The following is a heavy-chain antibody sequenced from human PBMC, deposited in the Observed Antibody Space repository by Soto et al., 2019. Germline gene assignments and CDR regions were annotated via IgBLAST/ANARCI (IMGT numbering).Heavy chain of an antibody. Sequence: GGSLRLSCVASGFTFSGYGMSWVRQAPGKGLKWVSGISGSGSSTYYADSVKGRFAISRDQSKNTLYLQMNSLRADDTAIYYCAKKWGVGTTTHFYFDYWGLGTLVTVSS. CDR3: AKKWGVGTTTHFYFDY. D-gene: IGHD1-26*01. V-gene: IGHV3-23*01. CDR2: ISGSGSST. CDR1: GFTFSGYG. J-gene: IGHJ4*02.